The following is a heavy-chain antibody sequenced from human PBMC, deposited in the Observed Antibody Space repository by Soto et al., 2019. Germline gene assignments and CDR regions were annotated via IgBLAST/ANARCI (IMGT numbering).Heavy chain of an antibody. J-gene: IGHJ4*02. CDR3: ARGVLLWFGERQAYFDY. CDR1: GGSISSYY. CDR2: IYYSGST. D-gene: IGHD3-10*01. V-gene: IGHV4-59*12. Sequence: SETLSLTCTVSGGSISSYYWSWIRQPPGKGLEWIGYIYYSGSTNYNPSLKSRVTISVDTSKNQFSLKLSSVTAADTAVYYCARGVLLWFGERQAYFDYWGQGTLVTVSS.